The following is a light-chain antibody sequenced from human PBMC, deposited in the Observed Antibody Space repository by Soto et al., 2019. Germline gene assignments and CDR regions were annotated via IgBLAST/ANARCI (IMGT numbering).Light chain of an antibody. J-gene: IGKJ5*01. Sequence: DIQMTQSPSSLSASVGDRVTISCRASQSIGAYLNWYQQQPGKAPNLLIYAASSLQSGVPSRFSGSGSGTDFTLTISSLQPEDFATYYCQQSYDTPITFGQGTRLEIK. CDR2: AAS. V-gene: IGKV1-39*01. CDR1: QSIGAY. CDR3: QQSYDTPIT.